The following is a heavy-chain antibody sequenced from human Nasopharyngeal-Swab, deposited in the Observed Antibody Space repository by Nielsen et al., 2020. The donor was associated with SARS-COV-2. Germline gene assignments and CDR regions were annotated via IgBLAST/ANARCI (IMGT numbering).Heavy chain of an antibody. Sequence: GESLKISCAASGFTFSDHYMDWVRQAPGKGLELVSVIYTDGRTFYADSVKGRFIISRDNSKNTLSLQMSSLRAEDTAVYYCARENWGSRYFDSWGQGTLVTVSS. D-gene: IGHD7-27*01. V-gene: IGHV3-66*01. CDR3: ARENWGSRYFDS. J-gene: IGHJ4*02. CDR1: GFTFSDHY. CDR2: IYTDGRT.